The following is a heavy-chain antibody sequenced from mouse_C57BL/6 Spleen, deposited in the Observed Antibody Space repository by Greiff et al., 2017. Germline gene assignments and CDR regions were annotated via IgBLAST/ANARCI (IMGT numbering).Heavy chain of an antibody. CDR2: IDPSDSYT. V-gene: IGHV1-50*01. J-gene: IGHJ1*03. Sequence: QVQLQQPGAELVKPGASVKLSCKASGYTFTSYWMQWVKQRPGQGLEWIGEIDPSDSYTNYNQKFKGKATLTVDTSSSTAYMQLSSLTSEDSAVYYCASVTGTRYFYVWGTGTTVTVSS. CDR1: GYTFTSYW. CDR3: ASVTGTRYFYV. D-gene: IGHD4-1*01.